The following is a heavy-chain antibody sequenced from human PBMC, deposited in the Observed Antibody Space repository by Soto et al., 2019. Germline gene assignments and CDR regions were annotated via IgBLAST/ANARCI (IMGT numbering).Heavy chain of an antibody. Sequence: GGSLRLSCAASGFTFSSYGMHWVRQAPGKGLEWVAVISYDGSNKYYADSVKGRFTISRDNSKNTLYLQMNSLRAEDTAVYYGAKGDTYYDYVWGSYRPYYYYYGMDVWGQGTTVTVSS. CDR2: ISYDGSNK. CDR1: GFTFSSYG. J-gene: IGHJ6*02. D-gene: IGHD3-16*02. V-gene: IGHV3-30*18. CDR3: AKGDTYYDYVWGSYRPYYYYYGMDV.